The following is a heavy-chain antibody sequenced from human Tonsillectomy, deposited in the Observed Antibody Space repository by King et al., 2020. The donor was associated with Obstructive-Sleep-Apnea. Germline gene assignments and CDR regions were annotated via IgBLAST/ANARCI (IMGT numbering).Heavy chain of an antibody. D-gene: IGHD2-8*01. J-gene: IGHJ4*02. CDR1: GFTFSSYW. Sequence: VQLVESGGGLVQPGGSLRLSCTVTGFTFSSYWMSGVCHAPGKGLEWVANIKLDGSENYYVESVKGRFTISKDNAKNTLYLQMTSLRAEDTAVYYCAREAGALYYFDYWGQGTLVTVSS. CDR3: AREAGALYYFDY. CDR2: IKLDGSEN. V-gene: IGHV3-7*03.